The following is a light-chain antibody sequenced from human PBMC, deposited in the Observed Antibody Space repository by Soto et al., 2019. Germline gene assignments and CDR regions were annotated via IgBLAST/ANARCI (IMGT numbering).Light chain of an antibody. CDR2: DVS. CDR3: CSYAGTYTYV. J-gene: IGLJ1*01. V-gene: IGLV2-11*01. Sequence: QSALTQPSSVSGSPGQSVTISCTGTSSDVGAYNYVSWYQQHPGKAPELMIYDVSKRPSGVPDRFSGSKSGNTASLTISGLQAEDEADYYCCSYAGTYTYVFGTGTKLTVL. CDR1: SSDVGAYNY.